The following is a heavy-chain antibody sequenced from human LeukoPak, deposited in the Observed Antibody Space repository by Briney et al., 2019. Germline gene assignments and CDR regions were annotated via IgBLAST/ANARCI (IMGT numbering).Heavy chain of an antibody. D-gene: IGHD3-3*01. CDR2: ISSRSSYI. V-gene: IGHV3-21*01. Sequence: PGGSLRLSCAASGFTFSSYNMKWVRQAPEKGLEWVSSISSRSSYIFYADSVKGRFTISRDNAKKSLYLQMNSLRAEDTAVYYCASGVNYFDYWGQGTLVTVSS. CDR3: ASGVNYFDY. CDR1: GFTFSSYN. J-gene: IGHJ4*02.